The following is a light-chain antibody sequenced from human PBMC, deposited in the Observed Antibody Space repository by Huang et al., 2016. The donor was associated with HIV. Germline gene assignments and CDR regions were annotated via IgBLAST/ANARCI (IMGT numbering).Light chain of an antibody. V-gene: IGKV4-1*01. CDR2: GTS. Sequence: DIVMTQSPASLAVSPGERASINCKSRQRVLYSSNNKNYLAGYQQKPGPPPKLLIHGTSTRESGVPDRIRSSGSGTDFTLTINSLQAEDVAVYYCQQYYNIPPTFGQGTKVEIK. CDR1: QRVLYSSNNKNY. CDR3: QQYYNIPPT. J-gene: IGKJ1*01.